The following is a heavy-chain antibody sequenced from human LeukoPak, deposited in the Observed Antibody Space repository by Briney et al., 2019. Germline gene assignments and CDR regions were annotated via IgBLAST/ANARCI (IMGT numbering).Heavy chain of an antibody. Sequence: SQTLSLTCTVSGGSISSGSYYWSWIRQPAGKGLEWIWRIYTSRSTNYNPSLKSRVTISVDTSKNQFSLKLSSVTAADTAVYYCAREGKDSSGYYYESWFDPWGQGTLVTVSS. CDR1: GGSISSGSYY. CDR3: AREGKDSSGYYYESWFDP. CDR2: IYTSRST. V-gene: IGHV4-61*02. D-gene: IGHD3-22*01. J-gene: IGHJ5*02.